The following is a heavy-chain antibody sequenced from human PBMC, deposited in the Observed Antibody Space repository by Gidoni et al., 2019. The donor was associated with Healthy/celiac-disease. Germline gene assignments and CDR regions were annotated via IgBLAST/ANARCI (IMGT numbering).Heavy chain of an antibody. V-gene: IGHV4-59*01. D-gene: IGHD6-13*01. J-gene: IGHJ3*02. CDR1: GGSISSYY. Sequence: QVQLQESGPGLVKPSETLSLTCTVPGGSISSYYWSWIRQPPGKGLEWIGYIYYSGSTNYNPSLKSRVTISVDTSKNQFSLKLSSVTAADTAVYYCASRNGYSSSWYPGPDAFDIWGQGTMVTVSS. CDR2: IYYSGST. CDR3: ASRNGYSSSWYPGPDAFDI.